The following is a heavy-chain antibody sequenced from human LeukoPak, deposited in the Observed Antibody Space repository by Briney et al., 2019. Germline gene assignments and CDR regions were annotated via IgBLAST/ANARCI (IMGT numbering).Heavy chain of an antibody. CDR2: ISWDGGST. CDR1: GFTFDDYA. CDR3: ARGSLFWSGYGDYFDY. J-gene: IGHJ4*02. D-gene: IGHD3-3*01. Sequence: GSLRLSCAASGFTFDDYAMHWVRQAPGKGLEWVSLISWDGGSTYYADSVKGRFTISRDNSKNTLYLQMNSLRAEDTAVYYCARGSLFWSGYGDYFDYWGQGTLVTVSS. V-gene: IGHV3-43D*03.